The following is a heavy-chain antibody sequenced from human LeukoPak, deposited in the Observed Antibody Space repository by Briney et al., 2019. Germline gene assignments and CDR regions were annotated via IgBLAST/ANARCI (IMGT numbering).Heavy chain of an antibody. V-gene: IGHV3-48*04. CDR1: GFTFSSYS. CDR3: ARGSGYDHYYYYYGMDV. Sequence: GGSLRLSCTASGFTFSSYSMNWVRQAPGKGLEWVSYISSSGSTIYYADSVKGRFTISRDNAKNSLNLQMNSLRAEDTAVYYCARGSGYDHYYYYYGMDVWGQGTTVTVSS. D-gene: IGHD5-12*01. J-gene: IGHJ6*02. CDR2: ISSSGSTI.